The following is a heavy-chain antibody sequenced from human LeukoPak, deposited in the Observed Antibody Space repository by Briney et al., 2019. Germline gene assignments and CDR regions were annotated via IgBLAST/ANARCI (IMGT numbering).Heavy chain of an antibody. D-gene: IGHD3-9*01. CDR3: ARDSRYYDILTGYYPDAFDI. J-gene: IGHJ3*02. V-gene: IGHV4-59*01. Sequence: SETLSLTCTVSGGSISSYYWSWIRQPPGKGLEWIGYIYYSGSTNYNPSLKSRVTISVDTSKNQFSLKLSSVTAADTAVYYCARDSRYYDILTGYYPDAFDIWGQGTMVTVSS. CDR1: GGSISSYY. CDR2: IYYSGST.